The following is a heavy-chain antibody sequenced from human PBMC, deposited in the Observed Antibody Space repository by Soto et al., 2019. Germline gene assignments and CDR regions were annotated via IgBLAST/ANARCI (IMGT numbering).Heavy chain of an antibody. V-gene: IGHV4-61*08. Sequence: SETLSLTCTVSGGSISSGGYYWSWIRQHPGKGLEWIGYIYYSGSTNYNPSLKSRVTISVDTSKNQFSLKLSSVTAADTAVYYCARITGYSYGYRYYYDSSGYYYVDYWGQGTLVTVSS. CDR1: GGSISSGGYY. CDR3: ARITGYSYGYRYYYDSSGYYYVDY. D-gene: IGHD3-22*01. CDR2: IYYSGST. J-gene: IGHJ4*02.